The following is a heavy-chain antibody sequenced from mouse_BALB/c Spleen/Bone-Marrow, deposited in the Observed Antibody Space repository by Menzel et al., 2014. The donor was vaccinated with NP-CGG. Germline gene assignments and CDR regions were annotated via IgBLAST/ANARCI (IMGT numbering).Heavy chain of an antibody. CDR3: ARNFYGSAYFDF. D-gene: IGHD1-1*01. CDR1: GYKFTDYA. Sequence: QVQLQQSGPELVRPGVSVKISCKGSGYKFTDYAMHWVKQSHAKSLEWIGLISTYSGNTHYNQKFKSKATMTVDRSSSTAYMELARLTSEDSAIYYCARNFYGSAYFDFWGQGSTLTVSS. J-gene: IGHJ2*01. CDR2: ISTYSGNT. V-gene: IGHV1-67*01.